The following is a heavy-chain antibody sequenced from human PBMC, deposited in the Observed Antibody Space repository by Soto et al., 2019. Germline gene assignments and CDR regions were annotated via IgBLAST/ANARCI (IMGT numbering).Heavy chain of an antibody. CDR1: GYTFTSYG. V-gene: IGHV1-18*03. D-gene: IGHD2-15*01. J-gene: IGHJ4*02. Sequence: QVQLVQSGAEVKKPGASVKVSCKASGYTFTSYGISWVRQAPGQGLEWMGWISAYNGNTNYAQKLQGRVTMTTDTSTSRAYMTERSLRSGKMAVSYFAVVQVRHNAASPYGGQGTLVTVSS. CDR2: ISAYNGNT. CDR3: AVVQVRHNAASPY.